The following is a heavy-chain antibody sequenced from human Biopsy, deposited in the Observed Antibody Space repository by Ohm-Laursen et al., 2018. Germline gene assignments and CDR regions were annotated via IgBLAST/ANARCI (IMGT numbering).Heavy chain of an antibody. D-gene: IGHD4-23*01. CDR3: ARGNGPSA. CDR1: GFIFSTYT. Sequence: GSLRLSCAASGFIFSTYTMNWVRQAPGEGLEWVSSISSRSSDIYYADSVKGRFTISRDNAKNSLFLHMNSLRAEDTAIYYCARGNGPSAWGQGTLVTVSS. CDR2: ISSRSSDI. V-gene: IGHV3-21*01. J-gene: IGHJ5*02.